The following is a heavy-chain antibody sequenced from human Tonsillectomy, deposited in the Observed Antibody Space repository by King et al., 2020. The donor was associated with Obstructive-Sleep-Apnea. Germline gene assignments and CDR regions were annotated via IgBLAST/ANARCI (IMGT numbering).Heavy chain of an antibody. J-gene: IGHJ4*02. D-gene: IGHD2-21*01. CDR1: GYSVGSGYF. V-gene: IGHV4-38-2*02. CDR2: VSHSETT. CDR3: ARGIAAESGIDY. Sequence: VQLQESGPGLVKPSETLSLICTVSGYSVGSGYFWGWIRQPPGRGLEYLAAVSHSETTFYNPSLESRVTISLDTSQNQFSLKVRSVSASDTAVYYCARGIAAESGIDYGGQGTLAT.